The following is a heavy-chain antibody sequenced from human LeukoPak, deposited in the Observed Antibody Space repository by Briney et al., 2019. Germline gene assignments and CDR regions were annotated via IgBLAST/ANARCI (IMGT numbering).Heavy chain of an antibody. D-gene: IGHD1-1*01. CDR1: GYTFTSQG. J-gene: IGHJ4*02. CDR3: SREGPTGEFLGDH. CDR2: ISAYNGIT. V-gene: IGHV1-18*01. Sequence: GASVKVSCKASGYTFTSQGISWVRQAPGQGLEWMGWISAYNGITNYAQKFQGRVTLTTDTSTSTVYMELRSLRSDDTAVYYCSREGPTGEFLGDHWGQGTLVTVSS.